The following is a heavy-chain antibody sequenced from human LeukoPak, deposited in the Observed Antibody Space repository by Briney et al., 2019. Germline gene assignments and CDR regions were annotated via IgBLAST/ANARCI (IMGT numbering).Heavy chain of an antibody. CDR1: GYTFTCYY. CDR2: INPNTGGT. V-gene: IGHV1-2*06. Sequence: ASVKVSCKASGYTFTCYYLHWVRQAPGQGLEWLGRINPNTGGTDDAQKFQGRVTMTRDTSINTAYMELSRLRPDDTAVYYCAKSDCGGDCHLLDYWGQGPLVTVSS. CDR3: AKSDCGGDCHLLDY. D-gene: IGHD2-21*02. J-gene: IGHJ4*02.